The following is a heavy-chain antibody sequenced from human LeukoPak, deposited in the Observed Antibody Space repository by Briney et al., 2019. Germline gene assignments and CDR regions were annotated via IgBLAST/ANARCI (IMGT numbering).Heavy chain of an antibody. D-gene: IGHD3-3*01. J-gene: IGHJ4*02. CDR2: INPNSGGT. CDR3: ATDHRLRFLEWLSL. CDR1: GYTFTGYY. V-gene: IGHV1-2*02. Sequence: ASVKVSCKASGYTFTGYYMHWVRQAPGQGLEWMGWINPNSGGTNYAQKFQGRVTMTEDTSTDAAYMELSSLRSEDTAVYYCATDHRLRFLEWLSLWGQGTLVTVSS.